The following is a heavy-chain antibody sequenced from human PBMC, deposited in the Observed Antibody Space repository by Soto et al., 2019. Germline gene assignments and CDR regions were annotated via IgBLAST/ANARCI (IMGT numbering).Heavy chain of an antibody. CDR2: IIPIFGTA. CDR1: GSTFSSYA. CDR3: AGFETNIVGAYYDYYGMDV. D-gene: IGHD1-26*01. V-gene: IGHV1-69*01. Sequence: QVQLVQSGAEVKKPGSSVKISCKASGSTFSSYAISWVRQAPGQGLEWMGGIIPIFGTAKYAQKFQGRVTVTADESTSTAYMELSSLRSEDTAVYYCAGFETNIVGAYYDYYGMDVWGQGTTVTVSS. J-gene: IGHJ6*02.